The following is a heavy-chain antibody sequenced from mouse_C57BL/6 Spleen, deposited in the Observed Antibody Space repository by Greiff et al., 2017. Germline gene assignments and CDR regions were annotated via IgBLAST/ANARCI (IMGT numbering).Heavy chain of an antibody. V-gene: IGHV5-6*01. J-gene: IGHJ3*01. CDR2: ISSGGSYT. D-gene: IGHD2-3*01. CDR3: ASDGRGFAY. Sequence: VQLKESGGDLVKPGGSLKLSCAASGFTFSSYGMSWVRQTPDKRLEWVATISSGGSYTYYPDSVKGRFTISRDNAKNTLYLQMSSLKSEDTAMYYCASDGRGFAYWGQGTLVTVSA. CDR1: GFTFSSYG.